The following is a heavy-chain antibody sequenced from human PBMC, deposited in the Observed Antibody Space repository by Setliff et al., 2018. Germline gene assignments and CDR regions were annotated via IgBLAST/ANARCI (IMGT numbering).Heavy chain of an antibody. Sequence: PGGSLRLSCAASGFTFTNYWINWVRQAPGKGLEWVANIKQDESEKHYVGSVKGRFTISRDNARNSVYLQMNSLRAEDAAVYYCSGVSVSPGPGSGGWFDPWGQGTLVTVSS. CDR2: IKQDESEK. CDR3: SGVSVSPGPGSGGWFDP. J-gene: IGHJ5*02. D-gene: IGHD3-10*01. V-gene: IGHV3-7*01. CDR1: GFTFTNYW.